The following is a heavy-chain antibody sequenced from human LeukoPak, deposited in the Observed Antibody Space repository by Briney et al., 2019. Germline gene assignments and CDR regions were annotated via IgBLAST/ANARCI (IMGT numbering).Heavy chain of an antibody. CDR1: GGSINNGNYY. CDR2: IHYSGNA. Sequence: SETLSLTCTVSGGSINNGNYYWAWIRQPPGKGLESIGKIHYSGNAYYNPSLKSRVTIYDDASMNQVSLKLNSVTAGDTAIYYCASGYSTTLDFWGQGTLVTVSS. V-gene: IGHV4-39*01. J-gene: IGHJ4*02. D-gene: IGHD6-13*01. CDR3: ASGYSTTLDF.